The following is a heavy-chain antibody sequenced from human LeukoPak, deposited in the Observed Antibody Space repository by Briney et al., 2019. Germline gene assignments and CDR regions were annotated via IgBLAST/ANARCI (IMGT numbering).Heavy chain of an antibody. Sequence: SETLSLTCTVSGYSISSGYYWGWIRQPPGKGLEWIGSIYHSGSTYYNPSLKSRVTISVDTSKNRFSLKLSSVTAADTAVYYCASVEMATIDYWGQGTLVTVSS. CDR2: IYHSGST. J-gene: IGHJ4*02. D-gene: IGHD5-24*01. CDR1: GYSISSGYY. CDR3: ASVEMATIDY. V-gene: IGHV4-38-2*02.